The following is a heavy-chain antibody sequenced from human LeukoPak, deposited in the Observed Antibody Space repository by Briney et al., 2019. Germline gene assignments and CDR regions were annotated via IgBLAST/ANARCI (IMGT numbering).Heavy chain of an antibody. J-gene: IGHJ5*02. Sequence: GASVKVSCKASGYTFTSYGISWVRQAPGQGLEWMGWISAYNGNTNYAQKLQGRVAMTTDTSTSTAYMELRSLRSDDTAVYYCAREPYDYSNTNWFDPWGQGTLVTVSS. D-gene: IGHD4-11*01. CDR2: ISAYNGNT. CDR3: AREPYDYSNTNWFDP. V-gene: IGHV1-18*01. CDR1: GYTFTSYG.